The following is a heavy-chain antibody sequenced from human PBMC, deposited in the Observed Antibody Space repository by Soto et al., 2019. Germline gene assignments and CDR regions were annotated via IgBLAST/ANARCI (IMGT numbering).Heavy chain of an antibody. CDR2: ISSLSSPR. V-gene: IGHV3-48*02. J-gene: IGHJ4*02. CDR1: GFTFGGYS. D-gene: IGHD1-26*01. CDR3: VREDILGARSFDY. Sequence: LRLSCAASGFTFGGYSMNWVRQAPGKGLEWISYISSLSSPRYYAESVEGRFIISRDNAKNSLYLQMNSLRDEDTAVYFCVREDILGARSFDYWGQGTRVTVSS.